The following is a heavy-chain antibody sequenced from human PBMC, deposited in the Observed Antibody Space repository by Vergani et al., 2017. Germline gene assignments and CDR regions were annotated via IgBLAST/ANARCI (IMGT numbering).Heavy chain of an antibody. CDR1: GGTFNSFA. J-gene: IGHJ4*02. CDR3: ARATCSGGSCYRGFEY. Sequence: QVQLVQSGAEVKKPGSSVKVSCKTPGGTFNSFAITWVRQAPGQGLEWMGRIIPILDTTNYAQKFQGRLTITTDASTTTAYMELRSLGSDDTAVFYCARATCSGGSCYRGFEYWGQGSLITVSS. D-gene: IGHD2-15*01. CDR2: IIPILDTT. V-gene: IGHV1-69*11.